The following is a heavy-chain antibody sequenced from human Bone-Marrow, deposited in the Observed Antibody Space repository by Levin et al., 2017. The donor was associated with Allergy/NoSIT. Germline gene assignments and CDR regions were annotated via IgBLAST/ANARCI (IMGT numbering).Heavy chain of an antibody. CDR1: GFTFSGYR. V-gene: IGHV3-74*01. J-gene: IGHJ6*02. D-gene: IGHD3-3*01. CDR3: AREGIVEWVLSTGPGMGYYAMDV. Sequence: GGSLRLSCAASGFTFSGYRMHWVRQVPGKGLLWVSRIESDGSSTSYADSVKGRFTISRDNAKNTLYVQMNSLRVDDTGVYYCAREGIVEWVLSTGPGMGYYAMDVWGQGTTVTVSS. CDR2: IESDGSST.